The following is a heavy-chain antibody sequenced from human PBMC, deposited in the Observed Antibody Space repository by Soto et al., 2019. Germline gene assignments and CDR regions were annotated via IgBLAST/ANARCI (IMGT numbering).Heavy chain of an antibody. V-gene: IGHV1-46*03. CDR2: INPDGGTT. CDR3: AYSPQAYGDYGIDI. CDR1: GYTFTSYY. Sequence: QVQLVQSGAEVKKPGASVKVSCKASGYTFTSYYMHWVRQAPGQGLEWMGIINPDGGTTNYAQKFEGRVTMTRDTSTSTVYMDLSSLRSEDTAVYYCAYSPQAYGDYGIDIWGQGTLVTVSS. D-gene: IGHD4-17*01. J-gene: IGHJ4*02.